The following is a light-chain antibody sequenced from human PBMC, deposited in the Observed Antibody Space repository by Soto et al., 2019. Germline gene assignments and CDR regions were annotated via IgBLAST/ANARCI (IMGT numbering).Light chain of an antibody. Sequence: ILLTQSLYTLAVSLGERDTINYKSIQSVVSTSNSKKYLAWYQQKPGQPPKLLIKWASTRESGVPDRFSGSGSETDFTLTISSLQAEDVAVYYCQQYYSSTITFGQGTRLEIK. CDR2: WAS. CDR1: QSVVSTSNSKKY. J-gene: IGKJ5*01. CDR3: QQYYSSTIT. V-gene: IGKV4-1*01.